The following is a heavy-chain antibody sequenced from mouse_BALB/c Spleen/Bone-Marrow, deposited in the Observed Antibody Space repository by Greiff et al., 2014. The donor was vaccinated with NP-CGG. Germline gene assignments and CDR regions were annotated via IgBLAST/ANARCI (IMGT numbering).Heavy chain of an antibody. CDR1: GFTFSSYA. CDR3: ARGGGYYYAMDY. J-gene: IGHJ4*01. V-gene: IGHV5-6-5*01. CDR2: ISSGGST. Sequence: EVKLQESGGGLVKPGGSLKLSCAASGFTFSSYAMSWVRQTPEKRLEWVASISSGGSTYYTDSVKGRFTISRDNARNILYLQMSSLRSEDTAMYYCARGGGYYYAMDYWGQGTSVTVSS.